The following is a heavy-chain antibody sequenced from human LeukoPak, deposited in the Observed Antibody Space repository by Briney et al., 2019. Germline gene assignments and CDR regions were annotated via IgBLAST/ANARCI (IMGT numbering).Heavy chain of an antibody. D-gene: IGHD2-2*02. Sequence: SETQSLTCTVSGGSISSSSYYWGWIRQPPGKGLEWIGSIYYSGSTYYNPSLKSRVTISVDTSKNQFSLKLSSVTAADTAVYYCARDPAYPNSNDAFDIWGQGTMVTVSS. J-gene: IGHJ3*02. V-gene: IGHV4-39*07. CDR3: ARDPAYPNSNDAFDI. CDR1: GGSISSSSYY. CDR2: IYYSGST.